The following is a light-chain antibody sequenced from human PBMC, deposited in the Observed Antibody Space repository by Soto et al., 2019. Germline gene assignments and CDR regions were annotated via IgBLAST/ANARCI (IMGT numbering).Light chain of an antibody. CDR1: SSDVGGYNY. V-gene: IGLV2-14*01. Sequence: QSVLTQPASVSGSPGQSITISCTGTSSDVGGYNYVSWYQQHPGKAPKLMIYDVSNRPSGVSNRFSGSKSGNTASLTISGLQAEVEADYYCSSYTSSSTLGVFGGGTKLNVL. CDR2: DVS. J-gene: IGLJ2*01. CDR3: SSYTSSSTLGV.